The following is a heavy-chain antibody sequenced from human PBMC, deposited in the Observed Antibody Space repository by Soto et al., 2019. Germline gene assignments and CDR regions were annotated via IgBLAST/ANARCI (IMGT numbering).Heavy chain of an antibody. J-gene: IGHJ4*02. CDR2: IYYSGST. V-gene: IGHV4-39*01. Sequence: QLQLQESGPGLVKPSEALSLTCSVSGGSISSSSYYWGWIRQPPGKGLEWIGSIYYSGSTYYNPSLKSRVTISIDKSKNQFSLKLNSLTAADTAVYYCARLEGLATISYYFDFWGQGTLVTVSS. CDR1: GGSISSSSYY. D-gene: IGHD3-9*01. CDR3: ARLEGLATISYYFDF.